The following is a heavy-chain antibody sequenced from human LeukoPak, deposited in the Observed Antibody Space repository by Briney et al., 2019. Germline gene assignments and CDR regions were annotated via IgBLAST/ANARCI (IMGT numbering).Heavy chain of an antibody. D-gene: IGHD2-2*02. V-gene: IGHV1-18*01. J-gene: IGHJ4*02. CDR3: ASASCSSTSCYNRGR. CDR2: ISAYNGNT. Sequence: ASVKVSCKASGYTFTSYGISWVRQAPGQGLEWMGWISAYNGNTNYAQKLQGRVTMTTDTSTSTAYMELRSLRSDDTAVYYCASASCSSTSCYNRGRWGQGTLVTVSS. CDR1: GYTFTSYG.